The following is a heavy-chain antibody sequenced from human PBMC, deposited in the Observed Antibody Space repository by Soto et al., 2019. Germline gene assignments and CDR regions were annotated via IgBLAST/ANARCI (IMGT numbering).Heavy chain of an antibody. CDR2: ISAYNGNT. D-gene: IGHD6-13*01. Sequence: QVQLVQSGAEVKKPGASVKVSCKASGYTFTSYGISWVRQAPGQGLEWMGWISAYNGNTNYAQKLQGRVTMTTDTSTSTAYMELRSLRSDDTAVYYCARDLGWSSSWKKMDYYCGMDVWGQGTTVTVSS. CDR3: ARDLGWSSSWKKMDYYCGMDV. J-gene: IGHJ6*02. CDR1: GYTFTSYG. V-gene: IGHV1-18*01.